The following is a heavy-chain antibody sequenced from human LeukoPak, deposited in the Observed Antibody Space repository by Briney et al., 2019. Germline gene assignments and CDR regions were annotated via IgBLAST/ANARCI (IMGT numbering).Heavy chain of an antibody. D-gene: IGHD3-10*01. CDR1: GFTFSNYW. CDR2: INSDGINT. V-gene: IGHV3-74*01. CDR3: ARVLAYYYGSGIDY. Sequence: PGGSLRLSCAASGFTFSNYWMHWVRQAPGKGLVWVSRINSDGINTSYADSVKGRFTISRDNAKNSLYLQMNSLRAEDAAVYYCARVLAYYYGSGIDYWGQGTLVTVSS. J-gene: IGHJ4*02.